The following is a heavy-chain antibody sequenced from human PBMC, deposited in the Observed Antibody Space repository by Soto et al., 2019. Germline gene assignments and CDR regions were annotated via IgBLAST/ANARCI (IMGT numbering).Heavy chain of an antibody. V-gene: IGHV4-30-4*01. Sequence: LSLTCTVSGGSISSGHYYWSWIRQPPGKGLEWIGYIYYRGSTYYNPSLKSRVTISVDTSKNQFSLKLSSVTAADTAVYYCASPGYSSGWAFDNWGQGTLVTAPQ. D-gene: IGHD6-19*01. J-gene: IGHJ4*02. CDR3: ASPGYSSGWAFDN. CDR2: IYYRGST. CDR1: GGSISSGHYY.